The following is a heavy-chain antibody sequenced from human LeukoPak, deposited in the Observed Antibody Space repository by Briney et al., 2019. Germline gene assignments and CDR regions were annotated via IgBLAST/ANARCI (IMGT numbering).Heavy chain of an antibody. CDR3: ARVGPPPPSGGYFKGYYYYYGRDV. D-gene: IGHD1-26*01. Sequence: SETLSLTCTVSGGSISSYYWSWIRQPPGKGLEWIGYIYYSGSTNYNPSLKSRVTISVDTSKNQFSLKLSSVTAADTAVYYCARVGPPPPSGGYFKGYYYYYGRDVWGQGTTVTVSS. V-gene: IGHV4-59*01. J-gene: IGHJ6*02. CDR1: GGSISSYY. CDR2: IYYSGST.